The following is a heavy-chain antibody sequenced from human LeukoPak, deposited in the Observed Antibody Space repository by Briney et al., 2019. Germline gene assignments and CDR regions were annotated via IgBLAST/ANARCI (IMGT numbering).Heavy chain of an antibody. CDR3: ARGPSIVVVPAATGPWYFDL. D-gene: IGHD2-2*01. J-gene: IGHJ2*01. V-gene: IGHV1-69*13. Sequence: SVKASCKASGGTFSSYAISWVRQAPGQGLEWMGGIIPIFGTANYAQKFQGRVTITADESTSTAYMELSSLRSEDTAVYYCARGPSIVVVPAATGPWYFDLWGRGTLVTVSS. CDR1: GGTFSSYA. CDR2: IIPIFGTA.